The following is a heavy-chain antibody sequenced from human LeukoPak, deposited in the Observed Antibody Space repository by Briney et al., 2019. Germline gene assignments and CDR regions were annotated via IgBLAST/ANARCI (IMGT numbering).Heavy chain of an antibody. CDR1: GYTFTSYG. CDR3: ARGLLRQWLDNWFDP. V-gene: IGHV1-18*01. J-gene: IGHJ5*02. CDR2: VSAYNGNT. Sequence: ASVKVSCKASGYTFTSYGISWVRQAPGQGLEWMGWVSAYNGNTNYAQKLQGRVTMTTDTSTSTAYMELRSLRSDDTAVYYCARGLLRQWLDNWFDPWGQGTLVTVSS. D-gene: IGHD6-19*01.